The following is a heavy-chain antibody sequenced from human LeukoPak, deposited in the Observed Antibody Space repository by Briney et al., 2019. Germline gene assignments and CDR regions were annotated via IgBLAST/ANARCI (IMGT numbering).Heavy chain of an antibody. CDR3: ASAAAPGTSRYYYYYMDV. D-gene: IGHD6-13*01. Sequence: PGGSLRLSCAASGFIFSSYWMHWVRQAPGKGLVWVSRINTDGTSTAYADSVKGRFTISRDNAKNTLYLQMNSLRAEDTAVYYCASAAAPGTSRYYYYYMDVWGKGTTVTVSS. CDR2: INTDGTST. CDR1: GFIFSSYW. V-gene: IGHV3-74*01. J-gene: IGHJ6*03.